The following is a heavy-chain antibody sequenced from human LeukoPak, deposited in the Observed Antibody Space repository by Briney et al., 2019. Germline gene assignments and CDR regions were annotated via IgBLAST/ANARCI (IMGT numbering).Heavy chain of an antibody. CDR2: INHSGST. V-gene: IGHV4-34*01. Sequence: SETLSLTCAVYGGSFSGYYWSWIRQPPGKGLEWIGEINHSGSTNYNPSLKSRVTISVDTSKNQFSLKLSSVTAADTAVYYCARVGADRRYYYGSGSRTRGYFDYWGQGTLVTVSS. CDR3: ARVGADRRYYYGSGSRTRGYFDY. CDR1: GGSFSGYY. J-gene: IGHJ4*02. D-gene: IGHD3-10*01.